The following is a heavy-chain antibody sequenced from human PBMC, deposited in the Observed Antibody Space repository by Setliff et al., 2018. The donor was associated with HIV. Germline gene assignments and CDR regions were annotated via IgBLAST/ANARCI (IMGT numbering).Heavy chain of an antibody. Sequence: ASVKVSCKASGFTLTFYYMHWVRQAPGQGLEWMGMIKPNDGASTHAQNFQGRVTMTRDTSISTAYMELSRLRSDDTAVYYCARGGTIFGVVISNYYYMDVWGKGTTVTVPS. CDR2: IKPNDGAS. D-gene: IGHD3-3*01. CDR1: GFTLTFYY. V-gene: IGHV1-2*02. J-gene: IGHJ6*03. CDR3: ARGGTIFGVVISNYYYMDV.